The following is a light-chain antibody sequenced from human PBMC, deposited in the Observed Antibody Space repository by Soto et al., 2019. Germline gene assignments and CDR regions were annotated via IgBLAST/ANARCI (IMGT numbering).Light chain of an antibody. CDR1: QSLRRSS. CDR2: GVS. V-gene: IGKV3-20*01. J-gene: IGKJ1*01. Sequence: EIVLTQSPGTLSLSPGERGTLSCRASQSLRRSSLAWYQQKPGLAPRLLIYGVSTRATGIPDRFSGSGSGTDFTLTISRLEPEDSARYSCQQYDTSPPTFGQGTKVDIK. CDR3: QQYDTSPPT.